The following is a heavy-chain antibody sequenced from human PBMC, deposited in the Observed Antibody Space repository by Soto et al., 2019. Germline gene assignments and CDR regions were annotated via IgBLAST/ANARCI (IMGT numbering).Heavy chain of an antibody. CDR2: IIPILGIA. Sequence: QVQLVQSGAEVKKPGSSVKVSCKASGGTFSSYTISWVRQAPGQGLEWMGRIIPILGIANYAQKFQGRVTXTXXKSTSTAYMELSSLRSEDTAVYYCATEYYDGRMDVWGQGTTVTVSS. D-gene: IGHD3-22*01. J-gene: IGHJ6*02. V-gene: IGHV1-69*02. CDR1: GGTFSSYT. CDR3: ATEYYDGRMDV.